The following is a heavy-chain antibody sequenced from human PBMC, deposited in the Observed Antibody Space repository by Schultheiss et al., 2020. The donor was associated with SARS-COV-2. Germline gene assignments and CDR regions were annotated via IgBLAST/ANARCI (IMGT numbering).Heavy chain of an antibody. CDR1: GFTFSSYE. CDR2: ISSSGSTI. Sequence: GESLKISCAASGFTFSSYEMNWVRQAPGKGLEWVSYISSSGSTIYYADSVKGRFTISRDNAKNSLYLQMDSLRAEDAAVYYCATQRFCPGGVCLWGNDYWGQGTLVTVSS. CDR3: ATQRFCPGGVCLWGNDY. J-gene: IGHJ4*02. D-gene: IGHD2-8*02. V-gene: IGHV3-48*03.